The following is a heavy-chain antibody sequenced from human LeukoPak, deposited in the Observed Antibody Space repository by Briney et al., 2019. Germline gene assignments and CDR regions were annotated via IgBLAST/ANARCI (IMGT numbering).Heavy chain of an antibody. CDR2: FDPEDGET. CDR1: GYTLTELC. D-gene: IGHD3-10*01. CDR3: ATCYGSGSDYLDY. J-gene: IGHJ4*02. V-gene: IGHV1-24*01. Sequence: ASVKVSCKVSGYTLTELCMHWVRQAPGKGLEWMGGFDPEDGETIYAQKFQGRVAMTEDTSTDTAYMELSSLRSEDTAVYYCATCYGSGSDYLDYWGQGTLVTASS.